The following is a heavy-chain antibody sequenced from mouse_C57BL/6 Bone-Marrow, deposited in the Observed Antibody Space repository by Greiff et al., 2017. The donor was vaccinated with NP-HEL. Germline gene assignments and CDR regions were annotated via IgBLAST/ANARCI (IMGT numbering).Heavy chain of an antibody. CDR2: IRSKSSNYAT. CDR3: VRGDVSLAY. V-gene: IGHV10-3*01. D-gene: IGHD3-3*01. CDR1: GFTFTTYA. J-gene: IGHJ3*01. Sequence: EVQLLQSGGGLVQPKGSLKLSCAASGFTFTTYAMHWVRQAPGKGLEWVALIRSKSSNYATYYADSVKDRFTISRDDSQIMLYLQMNNLTTEDTTMYYCVRGDVSLAYWGQGTLVTVSA.